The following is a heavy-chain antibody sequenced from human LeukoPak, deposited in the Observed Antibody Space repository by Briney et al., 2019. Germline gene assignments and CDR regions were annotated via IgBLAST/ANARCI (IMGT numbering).Heavy chain of an antibody. V-gene: IGHV4-59*01. CDR2: IYYSGST. J-gene: IGHJ4*02. D-gene: IGHD6-19*01. CDR1: GGSISSYY. CDR3: ARAQYSSGWWFRYFDY. Sequence: SETLSLTCTVSGGSISSYYWSWIRQPPGKGLEWIGYIYYSGSTNYNPSLKSRVTISVDTSKNQFSLKLSSVTAADTAVYYCARAQYSSGWWFRYFDYWGQGTLVTVSS.